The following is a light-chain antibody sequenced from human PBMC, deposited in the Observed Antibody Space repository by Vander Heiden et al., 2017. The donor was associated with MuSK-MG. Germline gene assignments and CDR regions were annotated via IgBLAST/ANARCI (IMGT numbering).Light chain of an antibody. V-gene: IGKV3-15*01. J-gene: IGKJ5*01. CDR1: QSVSSN. CDR2: GAS. Sequence: EIVMTQSPATLSVSPGERATLSCRASQSVSSNLAWYQQKPGQAPRLLIYGASTRATGIPARFSGSGSGTEFTLTISSLQSEDFAVYYCQQYNNWPPATFGQGTRLXIK. CDR3: QQYNNWPPAT.